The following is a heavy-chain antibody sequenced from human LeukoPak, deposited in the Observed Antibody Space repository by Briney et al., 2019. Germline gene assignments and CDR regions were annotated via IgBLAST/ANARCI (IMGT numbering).Heavy chain of an antibody. Sequence: SETLSLTCTVSGGSISSGDYYWSWIRQPPGKGLEWIGEINHSGSTNYNPSLKSRVTISVDTSKNQFSLKLSSVTAADTAVYYCARYYYGSGSSPLDYWGQGTLVTVSS. V-gene: IGHV4-39*07. D-gene: IGHD3-10*01. CDR3: ARYYYGSGSSPLDY. CDR1: GGSISSGDYY. CDR2: INHSGST. J-gene: IGHJ4*02.